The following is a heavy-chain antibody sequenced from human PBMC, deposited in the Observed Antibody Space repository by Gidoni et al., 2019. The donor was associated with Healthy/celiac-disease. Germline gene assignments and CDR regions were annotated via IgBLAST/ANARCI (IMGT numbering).Heavy chain of an antibody. D-gene: IGHD2-15*01. V-gene: IGHV3-33*01. CDR1: GFTFSSYG. CDR3: ARVSGGSWEDY. CDR2: IWYDGSNK. Sequence: QVQLVESGGGVVQPGRSLRLSCAASGFTFSSYGMHWVRQAPGKGLEWVAVIWYDGSNKYYADSVKGRFTISRDNSKNTLYLQMNSLRAEDTAVYYCARVSGGSWEDYWGQGTLVTVSS. J-gene: IGHJ4*02.